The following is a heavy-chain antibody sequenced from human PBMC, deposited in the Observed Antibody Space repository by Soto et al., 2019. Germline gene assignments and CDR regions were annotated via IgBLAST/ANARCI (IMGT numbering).Heavy chain of an antibody. CDR3: ARRYGGNFDY. Sequence: SETLSLTCTVSGGSISSSSYYWGWVRQPPGKGLEWIGYIYYSGSTYYNPSLKSRVTISVDTSKNQFSLKLSSVTAADTAVYYCARRYGGNFDYWGQGTLVTVSS. CDR1: GGSISSSSYY. CDR2: IYYSGST. J-gene: IGHJ4*02. D-gene: IGHD3-16*01. V-gene: IGHV4-61*05.